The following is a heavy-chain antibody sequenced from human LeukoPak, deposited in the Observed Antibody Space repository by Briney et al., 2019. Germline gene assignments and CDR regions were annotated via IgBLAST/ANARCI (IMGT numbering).Heavy chain of an antibody. V-gene: IGHV3-21*06. J-gene: IGHJ4*02. D-gene: IGHD3-16*01. Sequence: GGSLRLSCAASGYNFSGYNMNWGCQAPGKGLEWVSSMSTSSTYIYYADSIKGRFTISRDDARSLLYLQMDSLRAEDTAVYYCVRDFAFGFCNTTTCRYPFDSWGQGTLVTVSS. CDR3: VRDFAFGFCNTTTCRYPFDS. CDR1: GYNFSGYN. CDR2: MSTSSTYI.